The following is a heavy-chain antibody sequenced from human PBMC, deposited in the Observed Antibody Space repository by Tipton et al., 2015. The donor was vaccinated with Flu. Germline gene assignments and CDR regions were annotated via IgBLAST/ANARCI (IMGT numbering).Heavy chain of an antibody. CDR1: GGSISSSSYY. J-gene: IGHJ4*02. CDR3: ARKKWEWELQDFDY. V-gene: IGHV4-39*01. CDR2: IYYSGST. Sequence: GLVKPSETLSLTCTVSGGSISSSSYYWGWIRQPPGKGLEWIGSIYYSGSTYYNPSLKSRVTISVDTPKNQFSLKLSSVTAADTAVYYCARKKWEWELQDFDYWGQGTLVTVSS. D-gene: IGHD1-26*01.